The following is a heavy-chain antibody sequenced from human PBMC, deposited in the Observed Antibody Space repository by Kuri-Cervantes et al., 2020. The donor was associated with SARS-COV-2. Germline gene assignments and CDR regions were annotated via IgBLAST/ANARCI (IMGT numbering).Heavy chain of an antibody. Sequence: ESLKISCAVYGGSFSGYYWSWIRQPPGKGLEWIGEINHSGSTNYNPSLKSRVTVSVDTSKNQFSLKLSSVTAADTAVYYCASHYYDSSGYQRGLDYWGQGTLVTVSS. CDR3: ASHYYDSSGYQRGLDY. V-gene: IGHV4-34*01. CDR2: INHSGST. CDR1: GGSFSGYY. J-gene: IGHJ4*02. D-gene: IGHD3-22*01.